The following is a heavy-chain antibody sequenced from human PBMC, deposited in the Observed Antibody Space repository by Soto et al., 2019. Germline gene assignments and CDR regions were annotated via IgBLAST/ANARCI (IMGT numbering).Heavy chain of an antibody. D-gene: IGHD2-2*01. CDR1: GFTFSSYG. V-gene: IGHV3-33*01. Sequence: GGSLRLSCAASGFTFSSYGMHWVRQAPGKGLEWVAVIWYDGSNKYYADSVKGRFTISRDNSKNTLYLQMNSLRAEDTAVYYCARDGEDIVVVPAAITIPQYGGYYMDVWGKGTTVTVSS. CDR3: ARDGEDIVVVPAAITIPQYGGYYMDV. J-gene: IGHJ6*03. CDR2: IWYDGSNK.